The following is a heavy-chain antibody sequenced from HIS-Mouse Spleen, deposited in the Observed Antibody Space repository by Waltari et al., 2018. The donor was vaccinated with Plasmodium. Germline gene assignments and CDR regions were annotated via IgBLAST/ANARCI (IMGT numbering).Heavy chain of an antibody. V-gene: IGHV3-7*01. J-gene: IGHJ2*01. CDR1: DFPLRSFW. D-gene: IGHD6-13*01. Sequence: EVQLVESGGGLVQPGGSLVFPWAASDFPLRSFWMSWSRQAPGKGLEWVANIKQDGSEKYYVDSVKGRFTISRDNAKNSLYLQMNSLRAEDTAVYYCASSWYWYFDLWGRGTLVTVSS. CDR2: IKQDGSEK. CDR3: ASSWYWYFDL.